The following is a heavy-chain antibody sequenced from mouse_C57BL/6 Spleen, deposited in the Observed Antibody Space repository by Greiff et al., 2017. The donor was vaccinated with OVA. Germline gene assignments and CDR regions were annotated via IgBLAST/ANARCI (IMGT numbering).Heavy chain of an antibody. D-gene: IGHD2-10*02. CDR3: AREAYGNYLDY. J-gene: IGHJ2*01. V-gene: IGHV1-80*01. Sequence: QVQLQQPGAELVKPGASVKLSCKASGYTFTSYWMHWVKQRPGKGLEWIGQIYPGDGDTNYNGKFKGKATLTADKSSSTAYMQLSSLTSEDSAVYFCAREAYGNYLDYWGQGTTLTVSS. CDR2: IYPGDGDT. CDR1: GYTFTSYW.